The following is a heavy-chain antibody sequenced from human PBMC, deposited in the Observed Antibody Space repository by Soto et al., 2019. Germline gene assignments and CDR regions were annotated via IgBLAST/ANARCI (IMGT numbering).Heavy chain of an antibody. J-gene: IGHJ4*02. CDR3: AKVPVGATGRFDY. Sequence: GGSLRLSCAGSGFTFSNYAMSWVRQAPGKGLARVSAISDSGGSTYYADSVKGRFTISRDNSKNTLYLQMNSLRAEDTALYYCAKVPVGATGRFDYWGQGTLVTVSS. V-gene: IGHV3-23*01. D-gene: IGHD1-26*01. CDR1: GFTFSNYA. CDR2: ISDSGGST.